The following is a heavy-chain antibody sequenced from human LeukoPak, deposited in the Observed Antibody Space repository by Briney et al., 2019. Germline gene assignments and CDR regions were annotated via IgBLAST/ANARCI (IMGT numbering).Heavy chain of an antibody. CDR2: ISAYNGNT. CDR1: GYTFTSYG. CDR3: ARDPAVAGFLEGDY. D-gene: IGHD6-19*01. Sequence: ASVKVSCKASGYTFTSYGISWVRQPPGQGLEWMGWISAYNGNTNYAQKLQGRVTMTTATSTSTAYMELRSLRSDDTAVYYCARDPAVAGFLEGDYWGQGTLVTVSS. J-gene: IGHJ4*02. V-gene: IGHV1-18*01.